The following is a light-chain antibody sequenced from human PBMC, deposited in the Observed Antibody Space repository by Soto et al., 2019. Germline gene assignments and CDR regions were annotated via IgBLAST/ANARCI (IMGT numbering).Light chain of an antibody. J-gene: IGKJ1*01. Sequence: EGVMTQSPATLSVFPGGRGTLSCRASHSVSSSLAWYQQKPGQAPRLLISGASTRAAGIPARFSGSGSGTDFTLTISRLDPEDFAVYYCQQYGSSPSFGQGTKVDIK. V-gene: IGKV3-15*01. CDR1: HSVSSS. CDR2: GAS. CDR3: QQYGSSPS.